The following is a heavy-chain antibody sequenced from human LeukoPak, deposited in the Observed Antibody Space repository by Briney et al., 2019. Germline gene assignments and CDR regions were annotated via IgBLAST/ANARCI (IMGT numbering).Heavy chain of an antibody. J-gene: IGHJ4*02. CDR1: GFTVSSNY. CDR2: IYSGGGT. D-gene: IGHD3-10*01. Sequence: GGSLRLSCAVSGFTVSSNYMSWVRQAPGKGLEWVSVIYSGGGTYYADSVKGRFTISRDNSKNTVYPQMNSLRVEDTAVYYCARSRGTFFPHDYWGPGTLVTVTS. V-gene: IGHV3-66*01. CDR3: ARSRGTFFPHDY.